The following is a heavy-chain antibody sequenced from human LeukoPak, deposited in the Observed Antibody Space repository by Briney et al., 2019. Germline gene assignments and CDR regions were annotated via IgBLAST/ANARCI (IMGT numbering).Heavy chain of an antibody. V-gene: IGHV3-21*01. J-gene: IGHJ6*02. Sequence: GGSLRLSCAASGFTFSSYSMNWVRQAPGKGLERVSSISSSSSYIYYADSVKGRFIISRDNAKNSLYLQMNSLRAEDTAVYYCARVSERTVRGVYYYYYCMDVWGQGTTVTVSS. CDR1: GFTFSSYS. CDR3: ARVSERTVRGVYYYYYCMDV. CDR2: ISSSSSYI. D-gene: IGHD3-10*01.